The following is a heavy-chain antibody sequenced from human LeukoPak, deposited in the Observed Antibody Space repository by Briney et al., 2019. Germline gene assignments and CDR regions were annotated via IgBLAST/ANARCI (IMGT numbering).Heavy chain of an antibody. CDR1: GFTVSSNY. Sequence: PGGFLRLSCAASGFTVSSNYMSWVRQAPGKGLEWVSVIYSGGSTYYADSVKGRFTISRDNSKNTLYLQMNSLRAEDTAVYYCARVYSSGYSRPLYWYFDLWGRGTLVTVSS. CDR3: ARVYSSGYSRPLYWYFDL. J-gene: IGHJ2*01. CDR2: IYSGGST. D-gene: IGHD3-22*01. V-gene: IGHV3-53*01.